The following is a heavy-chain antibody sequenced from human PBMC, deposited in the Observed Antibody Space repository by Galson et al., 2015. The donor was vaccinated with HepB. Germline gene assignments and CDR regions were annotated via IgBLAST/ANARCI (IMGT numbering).Heavy chain of an antibody. J-gene: IGHJ4*02. Sequence: ETLSLTCTVSGGSISSYYWSWIRQPPGKGLEWIGYIYYSGSTNYNPSLKSRVTISVDTSKNQFSLRLSSVTAADTAVYYCAREHRYYFDYWGQGTLVTVSS. V-gene: IGHV4-59*01. CDR2: IYYSGST. CDR1: GGSISSYY. CDR3: AREHRYYFDY.